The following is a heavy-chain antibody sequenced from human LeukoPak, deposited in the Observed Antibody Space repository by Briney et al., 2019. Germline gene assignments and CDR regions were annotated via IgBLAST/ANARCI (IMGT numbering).Heavy chain of an antibody. J-gene: IGHJ4*02. V-gene: IGHV6-1*01. D-gene: IGHD3-10*01. CDR3: ALMVQGVVRY. CDR2: TYYRSKWYN. CDR1: GDSVSTNSAA. Sequence: SQTLSLACAISGDSVSTNSAAWDSIRQSPPRGLEWLGRTYYRSKWYNDYAVSVKSRITIHPDTSKNQFSLQLNSVTPEDTTVYYCALMVQGVVRYWGQGTLVTVSS.